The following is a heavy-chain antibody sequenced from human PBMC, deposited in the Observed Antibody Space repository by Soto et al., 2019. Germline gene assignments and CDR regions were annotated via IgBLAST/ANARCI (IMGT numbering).Heavy chain of an antibody. J-gene: IGHJ3*02. CDR3: ASVVGYCSSTSCYTGAFDI. D-gene: IGHD2-2*02. CDR1: VFTFSSYA. V-gene: IGHV3-30-3*01. CDR2: ISYDGSNK. Sequence: GALRLYCAASVFTFSSYAMHWVRQAPGKGLEWVAVISYDGSNKYYADSVKGRFTISRDNSKNTLYLQMNSLRAEDTAVYYCASVVGYCSSTSCYTGAFDIWGQGTMVTVSS.